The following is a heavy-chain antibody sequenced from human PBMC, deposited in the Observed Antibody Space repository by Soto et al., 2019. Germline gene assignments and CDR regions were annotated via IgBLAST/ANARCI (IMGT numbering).Heavy chain of an antibody. CDR3: ARGVTTGPDWFDP. CDR2: IYYSGST. J-gene: IGHJ5*02. Sequence: PSETLSLTCTVSGGSISSGDYYWSWIRQPPGKGLEWIGYIYYSGSTYYNPSLKSRVTISVDTSKNQFSLKLSSVTAADTAVYYCARGVTTGPDWFDPWGQGTLVTVSS. V-gene: IGHV4-30-4*01. CDR1: GGSISSGDYY. D-gene: IGHD4-4*01.